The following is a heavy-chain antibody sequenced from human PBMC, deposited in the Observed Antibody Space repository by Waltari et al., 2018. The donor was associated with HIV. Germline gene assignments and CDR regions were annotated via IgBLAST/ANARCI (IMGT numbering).Heavy chain of an antibody. D-gene: IGHD3-22*01. J-gene: IGHJ6*02. CDR3: ARERDYYDSSGYNYYYGMDV. CDR2: IYYSGST. V-gene: IGHV4-39*02. Sequence: QLQLQESGPGLVKPSETLSLTCTDSVGSIRSSSYYWGWIRQPPRKGLEWIGSIYYSGSTYYNPSLKSRVTISVDTSKNQFSLKLSSVTAADTAVYYCARERDYYDSSGYNYYYGMDVWGQGTTVTVSS. CDR1: VGSIRSSSYY.